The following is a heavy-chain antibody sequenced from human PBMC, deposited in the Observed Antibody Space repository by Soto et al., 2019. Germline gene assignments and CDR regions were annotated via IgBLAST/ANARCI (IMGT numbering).Heavy chain of an antibody. CDR2: ISGSGGST. Sequence: GSLRLACAASGFTFSSYAMSWVRQAPGKGLEWVSAISGSGGSTYYADSVKGRFTISRDNSKNTLYLQMNSLRAEDTAVYYCAKVVGQDIVVVVAAIAFDYWGQGTLVTVSS. CDR1: GFTFSSYA. CDR3: AKVVGQDIVVVVAAIAFDY. J-gene: IGHJ4*02. D-gene: IGHD2-15*01. V-gene: IGHV3-23*01.